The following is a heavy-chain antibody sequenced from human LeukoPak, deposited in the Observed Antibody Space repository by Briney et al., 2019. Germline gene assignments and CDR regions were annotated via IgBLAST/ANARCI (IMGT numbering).Heavy chain of an antibody. CDR2: ISSSGSTI. Sequence: PGGSLRLSCAASGFTFSSYKMNWVRQAPGKGLEWVSYISSSGSTIYYADSVKGRFTISRDNAKNSLYLQMNSLRAEDTAVYYCARGAPTTRDFDSWGQGTLVTVSS. V-gene: IGHV3-48*03. J-gene: IGHJ4*02. CDR3: ARGAPTTRDFDS. CDR1: GFTFSSYK. D-gene: IGHD4-11*01.